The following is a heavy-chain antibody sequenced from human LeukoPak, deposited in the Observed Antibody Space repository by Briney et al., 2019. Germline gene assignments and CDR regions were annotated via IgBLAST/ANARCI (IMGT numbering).Heavy chain of an antibody. CDR2: INHSGST. CDR1: GGSFSGYY. Sequence: SETLSLTCAVYGGSFSGYYWSWIRQPPGKGLEWIGEINHSGSTYYNPSLKSRVTISVDTSKNQFSLKLTSVTAADTAVYYCARRSGYSPNWFDPWGQGTLVTVSS. D-gene: IGHD3-3*01. J-gene: IGHJ5*02. V-gene: IGHV4-34*01. CDR3: ARRSGYSPNWFDP.